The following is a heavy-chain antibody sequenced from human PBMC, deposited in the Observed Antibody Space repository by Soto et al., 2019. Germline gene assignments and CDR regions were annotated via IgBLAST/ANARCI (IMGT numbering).Heavy chain of an antibody. CDR2: IYYSGST. Sequence: SETLSLTCTVSGGSISSGGYYWSWIRQHPGKGLEWIGHIYYSGSTYYNPSLKSRVTISVDTSKNQFSLKLSSVTAADTAVYYCARVRRSGITGTTLGDFDYWGQGTLVTVSS. CDR1: GGSISSGGYY. V-gene: IGHV4-31*03. CDR3: ARVRRSGITGTTLGDFDY. D-gene: IGHD1-20*01. J-gene: IGHJ4*02.